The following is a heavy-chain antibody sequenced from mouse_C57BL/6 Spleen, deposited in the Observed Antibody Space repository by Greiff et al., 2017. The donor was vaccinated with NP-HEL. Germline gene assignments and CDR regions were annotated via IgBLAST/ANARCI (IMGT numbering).Heavy chain of an antibody. Sequence: EVKLQESGGGLVKPGGSLKLSCAASGFTFSDYGMHWVRQAPEKGLEWVAYISSGSSTIYYADTVKGRFTISRDNAKNTLFLQMTSLRSEDTAMYYCARMVTGKYAMDYWGQGTSVTVSS. D-gene: IGHD2-2*01. CDR1: GFTFSDYG. CDR2: ISSGSSTI. V-gene: IGHV5-17*01. CDR3: ARMVTGKYAMDY. J-gene: IGHJ4*01.